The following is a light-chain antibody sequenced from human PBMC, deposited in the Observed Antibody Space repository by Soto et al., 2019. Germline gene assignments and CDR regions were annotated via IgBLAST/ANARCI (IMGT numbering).Light chain of an antibody. V-gene: IGKV3-20*01. Sequence: EIVLTQSPGTLSLSPGERATLSCRASQSVSTSYLAWYQQKPDQAPRLLIYCASSRVTGIPDTFSGSGSGKVFTLTISSLEPEDFAVYYCHQHGSSPSYTFGQGTKLEIK. CDR1: QSVSTSY. CDR2: CAS. CDR3: HQHGSSPSYT. J-gene: IGKJ2*01.